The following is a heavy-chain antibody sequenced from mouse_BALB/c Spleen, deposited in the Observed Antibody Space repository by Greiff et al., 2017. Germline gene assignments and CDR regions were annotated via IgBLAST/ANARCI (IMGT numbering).Heavy chain of an antibody. V-gene: IGHV1-67*01. J-gene: IGHJ4*01. CDR2: ISTYYGNT. CDR1: GYTFTDYA. Sequence: VQLQQSGPELVRPGVSVKISCKGSGYTFTDYAMHWVKQSHAKSLEWIGVISTYYGNTNYNQKFKGKATMTVDKSSSTAYMELARLTSEDSAIYYCARKGDGNYGAMDYWGQGTSVTVSS. CDR3: ARKGDGNYGAMDY. D-gene: IGHD2-1*01.